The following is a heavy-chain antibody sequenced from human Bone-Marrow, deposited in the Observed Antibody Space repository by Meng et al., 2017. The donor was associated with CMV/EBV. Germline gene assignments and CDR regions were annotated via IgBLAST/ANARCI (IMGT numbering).Heavy chain of an antibody. J-gene: IGHJ5*02. CDR1: GFTFSDHY. D-gene: IGHD6-13*01. CDR3: ARSHPRSWHH. CDR2: ISSSSSYI. V-gene: IGHV3-21*01. Sequence: GESLKISCAASGFTFSDHYMTWVRQAPGKGLEWVSSISSSSSYIYYADSVKGRFTISRDNAKNSLYLQMNSLRAEDTAVYYCARSHPRSWHHWGQGTLVTVSS.